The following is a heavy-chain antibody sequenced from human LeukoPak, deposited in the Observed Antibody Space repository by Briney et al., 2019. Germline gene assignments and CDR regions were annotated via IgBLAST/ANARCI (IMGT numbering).Heavy chain of an antibody. V-gene: IGHV1-2*02. CDR3: AASSLSIAVAGTCAFDI. D-gene: IGHD6-19*01. CDR1: GYTFTGYY. Sequence: ASVKVSCKASGYTFTGYYMHWVRQAPGQGLEWMGWINPNSGGTNYAQKFQGRVTMTRDTSISTAYMELSSLRSEDTAVYYCAASSLSIAVAGTCAFDIWGQGTMVTVSS. J-gene: IGHJ3*02. CDR2: INPNSGGT.